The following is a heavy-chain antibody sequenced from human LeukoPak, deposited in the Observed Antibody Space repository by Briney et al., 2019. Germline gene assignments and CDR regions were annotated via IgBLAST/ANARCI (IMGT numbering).Heavy chain of an antibody. CDR3: ARATSSKYQLLYVDY. D-gene: IGHD2-2*01. CDR2: IKQDGSEK. CDR1: GFTFSSYW. J-gene: IGHJ4*02. Sequence: GGSLRLSCAASGFTFSSYWMSWVRQAPGKGLEWVANIKQDGSEKYYVDSVKGRFTISRDNAKNSLYLQMNSLRAEDTAVYYCARATSSKYQLLYVDYWGQGTLVTVSS. V-gene: IGHV3-7*01.